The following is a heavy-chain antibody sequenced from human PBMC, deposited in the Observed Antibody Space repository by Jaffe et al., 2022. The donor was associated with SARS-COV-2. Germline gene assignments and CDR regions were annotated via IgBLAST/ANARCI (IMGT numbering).Heavy chain of an antibody. CDR1: GVSISSSSYY. J-gene: IGHJ4*02. Sequence: QLQLQESGPGLVKPSETLSLTCTVSGVSISSSSYYWGWIRQPPGKGLEWIASIYYSGSTYYNPSLKSRVTMSVDTSKNQFSLKLSAVTAADTAVYYCARDGSYCTGGICYCPTLDYWGQGTLVTVSS. CDR3: ARDGSYCTGGICYCPTLDY. CDR2: IYYSGST. D-gene: IGHD2-15*01. V-gene: IGHV4-39*02.